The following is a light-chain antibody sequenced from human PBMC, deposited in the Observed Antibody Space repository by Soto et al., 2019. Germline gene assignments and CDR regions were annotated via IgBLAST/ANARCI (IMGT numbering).Light chain of an antibody. CDR2: KAS. CDR1: QTISSW. Sequence: DIQLTPSPSTLSGSVGDRVAITGRASQTISSWLAWYQQKPGKAPKLLIYKASSLESGVPSRFSGSGSGTEFTLTISSLQPDDFATYYSQQYNSYSRAFGQGTKVDIK. V-gene: IGKV1-5*03. CDR3: QQYNSYSRA. J-gene: IGKJ1*01.